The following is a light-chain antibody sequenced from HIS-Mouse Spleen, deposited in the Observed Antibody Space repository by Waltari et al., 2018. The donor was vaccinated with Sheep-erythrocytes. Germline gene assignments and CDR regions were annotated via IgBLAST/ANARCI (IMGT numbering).Light chain of an antibody. CDR1: RSDVGGYNY. CDR2: EVS. Sequence: QSALTQPPSASGSPGQSVTISSTGTRSDVGGYNYVPWYQQHPGQAPKLMIYEVSKRPSGVPDRFSGSKSGNTASLTVSGLQAEDEADYYCSSYAGSNNWVFGGGTKLTVL. J-gene: IGLJ3*02. V-gene: IGLV2-8*01. CDR3: SSYAGSNNWV.